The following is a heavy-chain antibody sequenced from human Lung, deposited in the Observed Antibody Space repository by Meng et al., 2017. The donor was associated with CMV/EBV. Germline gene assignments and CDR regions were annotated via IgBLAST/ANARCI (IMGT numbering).Heavy chain of an antibody. CDR2: IYPGDSDT. J-gene: IGHJ5*02. CDR1: GYSFTSYW. Sequence: KVSCKGSGYSFTSYWIAWVRQMPGKGLEWMGLIYPGDSDTTYSPSFQGRVTISADKSISTTYLQWSSLKASDTAIYYCARQLDTRTWDNWFDPWGQGTLVTGSS. D-gene: IGHD2-2*01. V-gene: IGHV5-51*01. CDR3: ARQLDTRTWDNWFDP.